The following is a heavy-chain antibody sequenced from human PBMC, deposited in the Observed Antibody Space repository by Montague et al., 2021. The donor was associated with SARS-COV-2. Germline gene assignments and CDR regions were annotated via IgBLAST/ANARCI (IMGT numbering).Heavy chain of an antibody. V-gene: IGHV4-59*01. CDR2: IYYSGST. D-gene: IGHD6-19*01. J-gene: IGHJ3*02. Sequence: SETLSLTRTVSGGSISSYYCSWIRQPPGKGLEWIGYIYYSGSTNXSPSLKSRVTISVDTSKNQFSLKLSSVTAADTAVYYCARGSGWMGNAFDIWGQGTMVTVSS. CDR3: ARGSGWMGNAFDI. CDR1: GGSISSYY.